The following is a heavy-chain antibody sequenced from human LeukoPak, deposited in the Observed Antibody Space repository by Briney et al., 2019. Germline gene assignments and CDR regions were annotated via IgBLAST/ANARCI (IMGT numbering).Heavy chain of an antibody. CDR3: ARDGYCSGGSCYGAHFDY. J-gene: IGHJ4*02. Sequence: SGGSLRLSCAASRFTFSDYYMSWIRQAPGKGLEWVSYISSSGSTIYYADSVKGRFTISRDNAKNSLYLQMNSLRAEDTAVYYCARDGYCSGGSCYGAHFDYWGQGTLVTVSS. D-gene: IGHD2-15*01. CDR2: ISSSGSTI. CDR1: RFTFSDYY. V-gene: IGHV3-11*01.